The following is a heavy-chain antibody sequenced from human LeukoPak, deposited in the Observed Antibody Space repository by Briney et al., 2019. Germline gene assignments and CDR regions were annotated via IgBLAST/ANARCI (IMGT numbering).Heavy chain of an antibody. CDR1: GYTFTSYD. J-gene: IGHJ4*02. Sequence: ASVKVSCKASGYTFTSYDINWVRQATGQGLEWMGWRNPNSGNTGDAQKFQGRDTMNRNTYISTAYMEMSSLRSDDTAVYYCARVGSGTPEDYFDYWGQGTLVTVSS. CDR2: RNPNSGNT. D-gene: IGHD1-26*01. V-gene: IGHV1-8*01. CDR3: ARVGSGTPEDYFDY.